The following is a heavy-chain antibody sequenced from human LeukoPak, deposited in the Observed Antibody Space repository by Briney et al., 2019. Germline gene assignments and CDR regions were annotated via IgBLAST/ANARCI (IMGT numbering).Heavy chain of an antibody. Sequence: GGSLRLSCAASGFTFSSCAMSWVRQAPGKGLEWVSGISGSGGSTYYADSVKGRFTISRDNSKNTLFLQMNSLRAEDTAVYYCAKVAYSSGWYGDDAFDIWGQGTMVTVSS. CDR3: AKVAYSSGWYGDDAFDI. V-gene: IGHV3-23*01. D-gene: IGHD6-19*01. CDR1: GFTFSSCA. CDR2: ISGSGGST. J-gene: IGHJ3*02.